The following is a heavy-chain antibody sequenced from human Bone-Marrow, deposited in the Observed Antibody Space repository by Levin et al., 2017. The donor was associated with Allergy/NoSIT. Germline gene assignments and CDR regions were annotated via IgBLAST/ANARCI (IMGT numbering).Heavy chain of an antibody. V-gene: IGHV3-21*01. D-gene: IGHD3-22*01. CDR3: ARDRALYDSSGYPRGPFDY. CDR2: ISSSSSYI. Sequence: KSGGSLRLSCAASGFTFSSYSMNWVRQAPGKGLEWVSSISSSSSYIYYADSVKGRFTISRDNAKNSLYLQMNSLRAEDTAVYYCARDRALYDSSGYPRGPFDYWGQGTLVTVSS. J-gene: IGHJ4*02. CDR1: GFTFSSYS.